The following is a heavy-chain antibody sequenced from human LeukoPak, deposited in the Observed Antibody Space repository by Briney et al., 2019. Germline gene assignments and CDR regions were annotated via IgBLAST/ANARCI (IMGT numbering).Heavy chain of an antibody. CDR3: AKDFPNDDYGDLPAT. Sequence: GGSLRLSCAASGFTFDDYAMHWVRQAPGKGLEWVSGISWNSGSIGYADSVKGRFTISRDNAKNSLYLQMNSLRAEDTAVYYCAKDFPNDDYGDLPATWGQGTLVTVSS. D-gene: IGHD4-17*01. V-gene: IGHV3-9*01. CDR1: GFTFDDYA. J-gene: IGHJ4*02. CDR2: ISWNSGSI.